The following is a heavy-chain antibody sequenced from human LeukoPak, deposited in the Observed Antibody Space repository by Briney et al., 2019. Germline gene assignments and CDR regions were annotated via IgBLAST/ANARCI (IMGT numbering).Heavy chain of an antibody. J-gene: IGHJ1*01. Sequence: ASVKVSCKASGFTFTHSAIQWVRQARGQRLEWIGWIVVGSGNTNYAQKFQERVTITRDMSTTTAYMELRSLRSEDTAIYYCAAXXXXXXPLWGXXTXVTVS. CDR1: GFTFTHSA. V-gene: IGHV1-58*02. CDR2: IVVGSGNT. CDR3: AAXXXXXXPL.